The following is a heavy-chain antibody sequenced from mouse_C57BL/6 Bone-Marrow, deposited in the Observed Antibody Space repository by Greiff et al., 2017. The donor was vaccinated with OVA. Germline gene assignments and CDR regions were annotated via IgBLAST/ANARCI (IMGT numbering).Heavy chain of an antibody. J-gene: IGHJ4*01. CDR2: IYPGSGNT. V-gene: IGHV1-76*01. CDR3: ARVGDGQLRLRAMDY. D-gene: IGHD3-2*02. CDR1: GYTFTDYY. Sequence: QVQLQQSGAELARPGASVKLSCKASGYTFTDYYINWVKQRPGQGLEWIARIYPGSGNTYYNEKFKGKATLTAEKSSSTAYMQLSSLTSEDSAVYFCARVGDGQLRLRAMDYWGQGTSVTVSS.